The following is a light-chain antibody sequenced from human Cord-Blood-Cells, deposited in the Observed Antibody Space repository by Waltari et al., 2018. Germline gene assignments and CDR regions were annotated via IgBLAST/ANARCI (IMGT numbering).Light chain of an antibody. CDR2: LGS. J-gene: IGKJ1*01. CDR1: QSLLHSNGYNY. CDR3: MQALQTRWT. Sequence: DLVMTQSTLSLPVTPGEQASIPCRSSQSLLHSNGYNYLDWYLQKPGQSPQLLIYLGSNRASGGPDRFSGSGSGTDFTLKISRVEAEDVGVYYCMQALQTRWTFGQGTKVEIK. V-gene: IGKV2-28*01.